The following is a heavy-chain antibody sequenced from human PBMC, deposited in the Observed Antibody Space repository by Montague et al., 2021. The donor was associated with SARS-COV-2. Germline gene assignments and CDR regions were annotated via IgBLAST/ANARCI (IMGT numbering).Heavy chain of an antibody. Sequence: SETLSLTCTVSGGSISSYYWSWIRQPPGKGLEWIGYIYYSGSTNYNPSLKSRVTISVDTSKNQFSLKLSSVTAADTAVYYCARESDYGDYFDYWGQGTLVTVSS. V-gene: IGHV4-59*12. CDR3: ARESDYGDYFDY. CDR2: IYYSGST. CDR1: GGSISSYY. D-gene: IGHD4-17*01. J-gene: IGHJ4*02.